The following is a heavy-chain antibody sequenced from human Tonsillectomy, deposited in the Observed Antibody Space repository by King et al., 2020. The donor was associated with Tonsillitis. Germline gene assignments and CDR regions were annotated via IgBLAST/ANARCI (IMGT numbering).Heavy chain of an antibody. J-gene: IGHJ4*02. V-gene: IGHV1-18*01. CDR1: GYTFTSYG. CDR2: ISAYNGNT. CDR3: ARVGTDSSSFGGNY. Sequence: QLVQSGAEVKKPGASVKVSCKASGYTFTSYGISWVRQAPGQGLEWMGWISAYNGNTHYAQKLQGRVTMNTDTSTRTAYMDLSSLRSDDTAVYYCARVGTDSSSFGGNYWGQGTLVTVSS. D-gene: IGHD6-6*01.